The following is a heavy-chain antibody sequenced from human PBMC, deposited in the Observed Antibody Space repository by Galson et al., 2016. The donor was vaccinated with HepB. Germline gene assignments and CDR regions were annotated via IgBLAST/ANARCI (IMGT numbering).Heavy chain of an antibody. D-gene: IGHD6-19*01. Sequence: SLRLSCAASGFSLSNYAMHWVRQAPGKGLEWVAVIWSDGNRKYYGDSVKGRFTVSRDSSMKMLFLQMNSLRAEDTAVYHCARDGPSSGWYDFGFWGQGTPVTGSS. V-gene: IGHV3-33*01. CDR3: ARDGPSSGWYDFGF. J-gene: IGHJ4*02. CDR2: IWSDGNRK. CDR1: GFSLSNYA.